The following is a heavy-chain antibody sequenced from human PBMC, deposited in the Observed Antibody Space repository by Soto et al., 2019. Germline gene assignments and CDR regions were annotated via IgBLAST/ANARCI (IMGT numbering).Heavy chain of an antibody. CDR3: AKDDDFDTLDY. J-gene: IGHJ4*02. Sequence: GGSLRLCCAASGFAFITEAMSWVRQAPGKGLEWVSAISGSGGSTYYADSVKGRFTISRDNSKNTLYLQMNSLRAEDTAVYYCAKDDDFDTLDYWAQGTLVTVSS. CDR1: GFAFITEA. V-gene: IGHV3-23*01. CDR2: ISGSGGST. D-gene: IGHD3-3*01.